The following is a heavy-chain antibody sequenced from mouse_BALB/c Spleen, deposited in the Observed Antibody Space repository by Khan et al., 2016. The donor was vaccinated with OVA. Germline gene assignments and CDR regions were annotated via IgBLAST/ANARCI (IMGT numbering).Heavy chain of an antibody. V-gene: IGHV1-7*01. CDR3: TRDGIDY. CDR2: INPTSGYT. J-gene: IGHJ2*01. D-gene: IGHD2-3*01. CDR1: GYTFTTYW. Sequence: VQLQESGAELAKPGASVKMSCKASGYTFTTYWMHWVKQRPGQGLEWIGYINPTSGYTDYNEKFKDRATLSADKSSSTAYMQLSSLTSEDSAVXYCTRDGIDYWGQGTTLTVSS.